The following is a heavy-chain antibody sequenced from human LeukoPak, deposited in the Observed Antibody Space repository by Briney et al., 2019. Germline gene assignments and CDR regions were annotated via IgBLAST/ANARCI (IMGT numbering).Heavy chain of an antibody. J-gene: IGHJ4*02. CDR1: GFPFSVYA. Sequence: GGSLRLSCAASGFPFSVYALNWVRQAPGKGLEWVSYISSSTSTIYYADSVKGRFTISRDNAKNSLYLQMNSLRAEDTAVYYCASGAAAGTEVDYWGQGTLVTVSS. V-gene: IGHV3-48*01. CDR2: ISSSTSTI. CDR3: ASGAAAGTEVDY. D-gene: IGHD6-13*01.